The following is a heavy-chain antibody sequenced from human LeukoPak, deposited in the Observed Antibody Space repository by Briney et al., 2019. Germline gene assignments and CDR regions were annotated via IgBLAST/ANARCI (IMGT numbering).Heavy chain of an antibody. J-gene: IGHJ4*02. CDR1: GFTFRRYW. D-gene: IGHD3-10*01. CDR3: VGLGENY. Sequence: GGSLRLSCAASGFTFRRYWMSWARQASGKGLEWVANIKQDGSEKYDVDSVKGRLTISRDNAKNSLYLQMNSLRAEDTAVYYCVGLGENYWGKGTLVTVSS. V-gene: IGHV3-7*02. CDR2: IKQDGSEK.